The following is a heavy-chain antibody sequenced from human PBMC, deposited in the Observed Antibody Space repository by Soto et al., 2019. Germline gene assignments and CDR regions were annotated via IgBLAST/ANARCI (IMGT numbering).Heavy chain of an antibody. J-gene: IGHJ4*02. CDR3: ARSLRSSWSRSGSPYFFDF. V-gene: IGHV2-5*02. CDR2: IYWDDDR. Sequence: QITLKESGPTLVKPTQTLTLTCTFSGFSLSTDGVGVGWIRQPPGKALEWLALIYWDDDRRYTPSLQNRLTISKRTANDKVLLTMTNMDPVDTATHFCARSLRSSWSRSGSPYFFDFWGQGTLVTVSS. CDR1: GFSLSTDGVG. D-gene: IGHD3-10*01.